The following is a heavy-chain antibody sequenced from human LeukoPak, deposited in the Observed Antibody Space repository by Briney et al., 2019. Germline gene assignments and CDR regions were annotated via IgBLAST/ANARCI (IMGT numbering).Heavy chain of an antibody. Sequence: GGSLRPSCAASGFTFSIAWMSWVRQAPGKGLEWVGRIKSRGDGETRDYAAPVKDRFIISRDDSKNTLYLQMNSLRTEDTAIYYCAAVGEWLSNAFNTWGQGTLVTVSA. CDR2: IKSRGDGETR. V-gene: IGHV3-15*01. CDR3: AAVGEWLSNAFNT. CDR1: GFTFSIAW. D-gene: IGHD3-3*01. J-gene: IGHJ3*02.